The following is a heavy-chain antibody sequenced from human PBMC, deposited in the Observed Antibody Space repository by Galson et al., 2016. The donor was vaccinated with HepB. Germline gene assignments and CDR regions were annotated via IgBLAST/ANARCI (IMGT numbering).Heavy chain of an antibody. Sequence: SETLSLTCAVSGGSISSYYWSWIRQPPGKGLEWIGHIYYTGKTNYNPSLKSRVTISVDMSKNQFSLKLTPVTAADTAVYYCARSRGGGARVPFDFWGQRTLVTVSS. CDR3: ARSRGGGARVPFDF. CDR2: IYYTGKT. J-gene: IGHJ4*02. D-gene: IGHD2-21*01. V-gene: IGHV4-59*01. CDR1: GGSISSYY.